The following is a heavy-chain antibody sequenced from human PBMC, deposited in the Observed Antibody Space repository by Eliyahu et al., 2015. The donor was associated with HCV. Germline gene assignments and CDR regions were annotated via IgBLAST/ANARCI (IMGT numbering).Heavy chain of an antibody. Sequence: EVKKPGSSVKVSCKASGGTFSSYAISWVRQAPGQGLEWMGGIIPIFGTANYAQKFQGRVTITADKSTSTAYMELSSLRSEDTAVYYCASGSQKVLRYFDWLLGDAFDIWGQGTMVTVSS. D-gene: IGHD3-9*01. V-gene: IGHV1-69*06. CDR2: IIPIFGTA. CDR3: ASGSQKVLRYFDWLLGDAFDI. CDR1: GGTFSSYA. J-gene: IGHJ3*02.